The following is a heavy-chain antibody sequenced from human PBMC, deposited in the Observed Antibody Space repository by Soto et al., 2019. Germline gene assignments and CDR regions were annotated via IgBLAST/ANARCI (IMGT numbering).Heavy chain of an antibody. Sequence: EVQLVESGGGLVKPGGSLRLSCAASGFTFSRYSMNWVLQAPGKGLEWVSSISSSSSYIYYADSVKGRFTISRDNAKNSLYLQMNSLRAEDTAVYYCARMGSQRYYYYGMDIWGQGTTVTVSS. D-gene: IGHD6-25*01. CDR1: GFTFSRYS. CDR3: ARMGSQRYYYYGMDI. CDR2: ISSSSSYI. J-gene: IGHJ6*02. V-gene: IGHV3-21*01.